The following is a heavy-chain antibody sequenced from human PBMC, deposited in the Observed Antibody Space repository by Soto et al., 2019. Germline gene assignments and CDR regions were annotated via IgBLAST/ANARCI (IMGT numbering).Heavy chain of an antibody. CDR2: ISGYSGNT. J-gene: IGHJ6*02. CDR3: ERDVWYNWRDRPLHYCCLDV. V-gene: IGHV1-18*01. D-gene: IGHD1-1*01. Sequence: QVQLVQSGAEVKKPGASLKVSCKASGYSFTTYGISWVRQAPGQGLEWLGWISGYSGNTNYAQKVQGRVTMTTDTSTRTDYMDLRTLISDYTAVYSCERDVWYNWRDRPLHYCCLDVWGQGPTVTVS. CDR1: GYSFTTYG.